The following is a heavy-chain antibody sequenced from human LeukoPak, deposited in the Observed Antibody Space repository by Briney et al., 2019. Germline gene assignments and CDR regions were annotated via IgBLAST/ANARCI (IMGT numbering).Heavy chain of an antibody. CDR2: VNLQGST. V-gene: IGHV4-4*02. Sequence: PSGTLSLTCGVSGCSITITNYWTWVRQPPGKGLEWIGEVNLQGSTNYNPSLMGRVAISVDTSENHISLQLTSVTAADTAVYYCARKGGPYRPLDYSGQGTLVTVSS. CDR1: GCSITITNY. J-gene: IGHJ4*02. CDR3: ARKGGPYRPLDY.